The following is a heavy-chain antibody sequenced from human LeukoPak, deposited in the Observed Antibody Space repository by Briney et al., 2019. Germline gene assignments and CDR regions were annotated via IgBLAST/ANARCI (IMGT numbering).Heavy chain of an antibody. J-gene: IGHJ3*02. Sequence: GGSLRLSCEVSGFIFSYYGMNWVRQAPGKGLEWVSAISDSGDATYYADSVKGRFTISRDNAKNSLYLQMNSLRAEDTAVYYCARDDDLLYGDYAFDIWGQGTMVTVSS. V-gene: IGHV3-21*01. CDR1: GFIFSYYG. D-gene: IGHD4-17*01. CDR2: ISDSGDAT. CDR3: ARDDDLLYGDYAFDI.